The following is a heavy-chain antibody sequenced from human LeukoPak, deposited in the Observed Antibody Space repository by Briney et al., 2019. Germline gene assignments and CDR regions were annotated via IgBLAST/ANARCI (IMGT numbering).Heavy chain of an antibody. D-gene: IGHD3-22*01. V-gene: IGHV3-48*04. CDR2: ISSSSDTI. J-gene: IGHJ4*02. CDR1: GFTFSSYV. Sequence: GGSLRLSCAASGFTFSSYVMNWVRQAPGKGLDWVSYISSSSDTIYYADSVKGRFTISRDNAKNSLYLQMYSLRAEDTAVYYCARDHGGYYYRLGDYWGQGTLVTVSS. CDR3: ARDHGGYYYRLGDY.